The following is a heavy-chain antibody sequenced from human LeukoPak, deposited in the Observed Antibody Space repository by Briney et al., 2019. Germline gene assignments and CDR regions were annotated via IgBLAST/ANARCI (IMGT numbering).Heavy chain of an antibody. CDR2: FDPEDGET. Sequence: ASVKVSCKVSGYTLTELSMHWVRQAPGKGLEWMGGFDPEDGETIYAQKFQGRVTTTEDTSTDTAYMELSSLRSEDTAVYYCATDLSGYDSSAQGAFDIWGQGTMVTVSS. J-gene: IGHJ3*02. D-gene: IGHD3-22*01. V-gene: IGHV1-24*01. CDR1: GYTLTELS. CDR3: ATDLSGYDSSAQGAFDI.